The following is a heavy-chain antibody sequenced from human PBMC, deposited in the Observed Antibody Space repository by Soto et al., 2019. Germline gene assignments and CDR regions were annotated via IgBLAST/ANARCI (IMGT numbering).Heavy chain of an antibody. CDR3: VKSGSGYPFDY. Sequence: GASQRLSCAASGFTFSNYGMHWVRQAPSKGLEWVAVISYDGSNKYYADSVKGRFTISRDNSKNTLYLQMNSLRAEDTAVYYCVKSGSGYPFDYWGEGILVTVSS. J-gene: IGHJ4*02. V-gene: IGHV3-30*18. CDR2: ISYDGSNK. D-gene: IGHD3-22*01. CDR1: GFTFSNYG.